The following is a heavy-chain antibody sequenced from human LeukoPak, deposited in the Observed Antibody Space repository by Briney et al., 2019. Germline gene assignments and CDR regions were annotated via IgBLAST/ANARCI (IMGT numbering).Heavy chain of an antibody. CDR1: GFTFSSYA. D-gene: IGHD4-17*01. J-gene: IGHJ3*02. CDR2: ISGSGGST. CDR3: AILHYGDYVPDAFDI. Sequence: PGGSLRLSCAASGFTFSSYAMSWVRQAPGKGLEWVSAISGSGGSTYYADSVKGRFTISRDNSENTLYLQMNSLRAEDTAVYYCAILHYGDYVPDAFDIWGQGTMVTVSS. V-gene: IGHV3-23*01.